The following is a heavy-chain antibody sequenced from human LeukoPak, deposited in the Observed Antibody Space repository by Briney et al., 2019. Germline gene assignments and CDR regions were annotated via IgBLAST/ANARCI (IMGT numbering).Heavy chain of an antibody. V-gene: IGHV3-7*01. J-gene: IGHJ4*02. Sequence: GGSLRLSCAASGFSFSTYWMNWVRQPPGKGLEWVANIMRDGSEKYYVDSVKGRFTISRDNAKNSLYLQMNSLRAEDMAVYYCARDPSRGYSYGYADYWGQGSLVIVSS. D-gene: IGHD5-18*01. CDR3: ARDPSRGYSYGYADY. CDR2: IMRDGSEK. CDR1: GFSFSTYW.